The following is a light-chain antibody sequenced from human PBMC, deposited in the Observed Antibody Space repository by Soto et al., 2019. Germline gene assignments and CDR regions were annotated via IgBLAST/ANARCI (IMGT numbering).Light chain of an antibody. J-gene: IGLJ3*02. CDR2: EVY. Sequence: QSALTQPASVSGSPGQSITISCTGTSSDVGGYDRVSWYQHHPCKSPKLLIFEVYNRPSGISDRFSGSKSGDTASLTISGLQAEDEADYYCISYIPSTTTHWVFGGGTKLTVL. CDR1: SSDVGGYDR. V-gene: IGLV2-14*01. CDR3: ISYIPSTTTHWV.